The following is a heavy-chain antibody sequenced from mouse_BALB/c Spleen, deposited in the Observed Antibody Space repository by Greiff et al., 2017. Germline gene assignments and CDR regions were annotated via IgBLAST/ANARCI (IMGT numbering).Heavy chain of an antibody. D-gene: IGHD4-1*01. CDR1: GYTFTDYA. J-gene: IGHJ1*01. CDR3: ARFGIPPYWYFDV. CDR2: ISTYYGDA. Sequence: VQLQQSGAELVRPGVSVKISCKGSGYTFTDYALHWVKQSHAKSLEWIGVISTYYGDASYNQKFKGKATMTVDKSSSTAYMELARLTSEDSAIYYCARFGIPPYWYFDVWGAGTTVTVSS. V-gene: IGHV1S137*01.